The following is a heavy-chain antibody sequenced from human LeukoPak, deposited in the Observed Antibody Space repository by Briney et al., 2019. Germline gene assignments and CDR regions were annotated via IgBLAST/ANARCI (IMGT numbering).Heavy chain of an antibody. V-gene: IGHV3-21*01. D-gene: IGHD3-22*01. CDR2: ISSSSSYI. CDR1: GFTFRYYA. J-gene: IGHJ3*02. Sequence: GGSLRLSCAASGFTFRYYAMNWVRQAPGKGLEWVSSISSSSSYIYYADSVKGRFTISRDNAKNSLYLQMNSLRAEDTAVYYCARDGRQAYYYDSSGYYDNAFDIWGQGTMVTVSS. CDR3: ARDGRQAYYYDSSGYYDNAFDI.